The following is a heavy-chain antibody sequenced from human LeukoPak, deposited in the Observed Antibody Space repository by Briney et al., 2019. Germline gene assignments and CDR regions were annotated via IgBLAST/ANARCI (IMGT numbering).Heavy chain of an antibody. Sequence: GGSLRLSCAASGFTFSNAWMSWVRQAPGKGLEWVGRIKSKTDGGTTDYAAPVKGRFTISRDDSKNTLYLQMNSLKTEDTAVFYCTTVSSSSRGFYYYYMDVWGKGTTVTVSS. CDR1: GFTFSNAW. CDR2: IKSKTDGGTT. V-gene: IGHV3-15*01. D-gene: IGHD6-6*01. CDR3: TTVSSSSRGFYYYYMDV. J-gene: IGHJ6*03.